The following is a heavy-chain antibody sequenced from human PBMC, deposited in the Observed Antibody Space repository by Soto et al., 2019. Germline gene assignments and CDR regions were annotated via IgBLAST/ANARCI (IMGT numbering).Heavy chain of an antibody. CDR3: AKDGYDSSGNLHYFDY. J-gene: IGHJ4*02. Sequence: EVQLLESGGGLVQPGGSLRLSCAASGFSFSTYAMSWVRQTPGKGLEWVSAISGSPSSTYYADSLKGRFTISRDNSKKTLFLQMSNLRAEDAAVYYYAKDGYDSSGNLHYFDYWGQGTLVTVSS. CDR2: ISGSPSST. V-gene: IGHV3-23*01. D-gene: IGHD3-22*01. CDR1: GFSFSTYA.